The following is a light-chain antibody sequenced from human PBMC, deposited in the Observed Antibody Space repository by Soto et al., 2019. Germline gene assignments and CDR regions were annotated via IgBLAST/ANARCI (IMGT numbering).Light chain of an antibody. CDR2: DAS. V-gene: IGKV3-11*01. CDR3: QQRSNSIT. Sequence: EIVLTQSPATLSLSPGERATLSCRASQSVNTYLAWYQQKPGQPPRLLIYDASTGATGIPASVSGSGSGTDFTLTISGLEPEDFVVYYSQQRSNSITFGPGTRLDIK. J-gene: IGKJ5*01. CDR1: QSVNTY.